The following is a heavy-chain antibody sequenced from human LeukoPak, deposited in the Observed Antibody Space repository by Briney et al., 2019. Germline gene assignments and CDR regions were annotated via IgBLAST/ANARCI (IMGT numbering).Heavy chain of an antibody. CDR2: IYHSGSI. D-gene: IGHD2-15*01. Sequence: PSETLSLTCAVSGYSISSGYYWGWIRQPPGKGLEWIGSIYHSGSIYYNPSLKSRVTISVDTSKNQFSLKLSSVTAADTAVYYCATVVVVAATSGFDYWGQGTLVTVSS. CDR1: GYSISSGYY. V-gene: IGHV4-38-2*01. J-gene: IGHJ4*02. CDR3: ATVVVVAATSGFDY.